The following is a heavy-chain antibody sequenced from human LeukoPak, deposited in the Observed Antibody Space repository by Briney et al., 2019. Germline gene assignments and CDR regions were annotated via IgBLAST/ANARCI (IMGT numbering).Heavy chain of an antibody. CDR2: IWYDGSNK. CDR3: ARAYYDSSGYSYFDY. CDR1: GFTFSSYG. V-gene: IGHV3-33*08. Sequence: PGGSLRLSCAASGFTFSSYGMHWVRQAPGKGLEWVAVIWYDGSNKYYADSVKGRFTISRDNSKNTLYLQMNSLRAEDTAVYYCARAYYDSSGYSYFDYWGQGTLVTVSS. D-gene: IGHD3-22*01. J-gene: IGHJ4*02.